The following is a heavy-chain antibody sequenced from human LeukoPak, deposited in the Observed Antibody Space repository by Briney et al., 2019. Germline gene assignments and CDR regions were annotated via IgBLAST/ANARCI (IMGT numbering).Heavy chain of an antibody. CDR2: IIPIFGTA. CDR3: ARVVLGYCSGGRCWGADY. V-gene: IGHV1-69*13. D-gene: IGHD2-15*01. CDR1: GGTFSRYA. J-gene: IGHJ4*02. Sequence: GASVKVSCKASGGTFSRYAISWVRQAPGQGLEWMGGIIPIFGTANYAQKFQGRVTITADESTSTAYMELSSLRSEDTAVYYCARVVLGYCSGGRCWGADYWGQGTLVTVSS.